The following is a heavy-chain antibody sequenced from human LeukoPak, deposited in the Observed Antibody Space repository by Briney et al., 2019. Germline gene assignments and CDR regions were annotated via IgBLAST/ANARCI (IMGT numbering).Heavy chain of an antibody. D-gene: IGHD3-10*01. Sequence: GGSLRLSCAACGFTFSSYAMHWVRQAPGKGLEGVAGISYDGSNKYYADSVKGRFTISRDNFKNTLYLQMNSLRDEDTAVYYCARIGRFGELWFDYWGQGTLVTVSS. CDR3: ARIGRFGELWFDY. CDR2: ISYDGSNK. J-gene: IGHJ4*02. V-gene: IGHV3-30*14. CDR1: GFTFSSYA.